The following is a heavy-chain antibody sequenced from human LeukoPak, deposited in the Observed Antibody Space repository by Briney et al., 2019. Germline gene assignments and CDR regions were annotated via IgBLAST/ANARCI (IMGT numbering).Heavy chain of an antibody. J-gene: IGHJ6*03. CDR2: IYYSGST. V-gene: IGHV4-59*12. Sequence: KPSETLSLTCTVSGGSISNYYWSWIRQPPGRGLEWVGYIYYSGSTNYNPSLKSRVTISVDTSKNQFSLKLSSVTAADTAVYYCARDSESSGWYSGYYYYYMDVWGKGTTVTVSS. CDR3: ARDSESSGWYSGYYYYYMDV. CDR1: GGSISNYY. D-gene: IGHD6-19*01.